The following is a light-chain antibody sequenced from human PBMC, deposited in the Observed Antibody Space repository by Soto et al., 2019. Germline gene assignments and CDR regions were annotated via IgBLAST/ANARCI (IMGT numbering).Light chain of an antibody. V-gene: IGKV3-20*01. J-gene: IGKJ1*01. Sequence: DIVLTQAPGTLSLATGERATLSCRASQSVSSSYLAWYQQKPGQAPRLLIYNASSRATGIPDRFSGSGSGTDFTLTISRLEPEDFAVYYCQQYGNSRGTFGQGTKVDI. CDR3: QQYGNSRGT. CDR2: NAS. CDR1: QSVSSSY.